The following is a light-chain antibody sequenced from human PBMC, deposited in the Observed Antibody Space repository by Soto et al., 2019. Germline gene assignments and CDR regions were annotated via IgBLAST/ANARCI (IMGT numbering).Light chain of an antibody. V-gene: IGKV1-6*01. J-gene: IGKJ1*01. CDR3: LQDYTYPRT. CDR1: QYIRSD. CDR2: AAS. Sequence: TEMTQSPSSLSASVGDRVTIACRASQYIRSDLAWYQQKPGKAPNLLIYAASSLQGGVPSRFSCSGSGTDFTLTISSLQPEDSATYYCLQDYTYPRTFGHGTKVEV.